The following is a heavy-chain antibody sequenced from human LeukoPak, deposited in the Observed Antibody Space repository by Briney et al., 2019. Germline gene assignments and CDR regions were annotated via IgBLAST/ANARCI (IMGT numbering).Heavy chain of an antibody. CDR2: IIPIFGTA. CDR1: GGTFSSYA. Sequence: SVKVSCKASGGTFSSYAISWVRQAPGQGLEWMGGIIPIFGTANYAQKFQGRVTITTDESTSTAYMELSSLRSEDTAVYYCARGYSGSYWGSSWFDPWGQGTLVTVSS. CDR3: ARGYSGSYWGSSWFDP. V-gene: IGHV1-69*05. D-gene: IGHD1-26*01. J-gene: IGHJ5*02.